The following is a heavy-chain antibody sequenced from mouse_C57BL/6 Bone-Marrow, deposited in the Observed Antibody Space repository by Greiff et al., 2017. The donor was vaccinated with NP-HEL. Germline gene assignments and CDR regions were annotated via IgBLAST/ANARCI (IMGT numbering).Heavy chain of an antibody. CDR3: ALYDYESLFAY. D-gene: IGHD2-4*01. CDR2: IDPEDSET. V-gene: IGHV14-2*01. J-gene: IGHJ3*01. Sequence: EVQLQQSGAELVKPGASVKLSCTASGFNIKDYYMHWVKQRTEQGLEWIGRIDPEDSETKYAPKFQGKATITADTSSNTAYLQLSSLTSEDTAVYYCALYDYESLFAYWGQGTLVTVSA. CDR1: GFNIKDYY.